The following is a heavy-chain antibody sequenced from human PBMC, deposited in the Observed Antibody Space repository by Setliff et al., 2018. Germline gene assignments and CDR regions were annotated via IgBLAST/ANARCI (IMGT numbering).Heavy chain of an antibody. J-gene: IGHJ4*02. CDR2: INHSGSS. CDR3: ARGRNVAARLLDS. V-gene: IGHV4-34*01. CDR1: PGSISRHY. D-gene: IGHD6-6*01. Sequence: SETLSLTCTVSPGSISRHYWSWIRQSPGKGLEWIGEINHSGSSNYNPSLKSRVTISIDTSNNQFSLKVTSVTAADTGIYYCARGRNVAARLLDSWGQGARVTVPQ.